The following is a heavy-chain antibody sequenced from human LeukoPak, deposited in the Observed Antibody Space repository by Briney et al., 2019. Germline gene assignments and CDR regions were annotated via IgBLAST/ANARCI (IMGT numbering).Heavy chain of an antibody. CDR2: ISGSGGST. J-gene: IGHJ4*02. CDR3: AKDSGPPGFDY. V-gene: IGHV3-23*01. CDR1: GFTFSSYA. Sequence: GGSLRLSCAASGFTFSSYAMSWVRQAPGKGLEWVSAISGSGGSTYYADSVRGRFTISRDNSKNTPYLQMNSLRAEDTAVYYCAKDSGPPGFDYWGQGTLVTVSS.